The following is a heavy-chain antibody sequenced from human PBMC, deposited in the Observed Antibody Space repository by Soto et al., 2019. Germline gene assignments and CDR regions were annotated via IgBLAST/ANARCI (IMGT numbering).Heavy chain of an antibody. CDR3: ARLVYDTRLNYMYFDF. CDR1: GVSISSGNW. D-gene: IGHD3-10*01. J-gene: IGHJ4*02. CDR2: IFHDGTA. V-gene: IGHV4-4*02. Sequence: SETLSLTCAVSGVSISSGNWWTWVRQTPQRGLEYIGEIFHDGTANYYPSFEGRVAISVDTSKNQFSLKLTSVTAADTAIYFCARLVYDTRLNYMYFDFWGQGALVTVSS.